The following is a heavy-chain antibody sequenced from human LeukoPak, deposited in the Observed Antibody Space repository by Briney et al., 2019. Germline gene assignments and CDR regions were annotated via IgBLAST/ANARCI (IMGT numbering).Heavy chain of an antibody. J-gene: IGHJ4*02. V-gene: IGHV4-38-2*02. CDR1: GYSISSGYF. Sequence: PSETLSLTCAVSGYSISSGYFWAWIRQPPGKGLEWIGSISHSGSSYSKPSLKSRVIISVGTSNNQFSLKLTSVTAADTATYYCARDGYYYDGSFEYWGQGIRVAVSS. CDR3: ARDGYYYDGSFEY. D-gene: IGHD3-22*01. CDR2: ISHSGSS.